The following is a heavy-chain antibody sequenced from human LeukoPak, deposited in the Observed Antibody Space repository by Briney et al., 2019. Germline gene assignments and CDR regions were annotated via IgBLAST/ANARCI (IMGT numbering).Heavy chain of an antibody. Sequence: ASVKVSCKASGYTFTSYYMHWVRQAPGQGLEWMGWISAYNGNTNYAQKLQGRVTMTTDTSTSTAYMELRSLRSDDTAVYYCARDSPYYYGSGSYYKSAFDIWGQGTMVTVSS. J-gene: IGHJ3*02. CDR2: ISAYNGNT. CDR1: GYTFTSYY. V-gene: IGHV1-18*04. CDR3: ARDSPYYYGSGSYYKSAFDI. D-gene: IGHD3-10*01.